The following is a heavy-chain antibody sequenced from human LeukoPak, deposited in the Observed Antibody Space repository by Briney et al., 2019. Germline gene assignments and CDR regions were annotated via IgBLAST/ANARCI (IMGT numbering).Heavy chain of an antibody. CDR2: IDWSGEAT. D-gene: IGHD2-21*02. CDR1: GLTTADYG. Sequence: GGSLRLSCAASGLTTADYGMSWVRQAPGKGLEWVAGIDWSGEATQYADSVVGRFTISRDNAENALYLQMNSLSAEDTALYYFSRDLSATWYSLGYWGRGTLVTVSS. CDR3: SRDLSATWYSLGY. J-gene: IGHJ4*02. V-gene: IGHV3-20*04.